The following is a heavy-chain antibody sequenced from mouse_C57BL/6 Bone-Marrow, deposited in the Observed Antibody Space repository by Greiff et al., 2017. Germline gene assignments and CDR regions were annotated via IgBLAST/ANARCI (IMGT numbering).Heavy chain of an antibody. Sequence: VQLQQSGAELVRPGASVTLSCKASGYTFTDYEMHWVKQTPVHGLEWIGAIDPETGGTAYNQKFKGKAILTADKSSSTAYMELRSLTSEDSAVYYCTSPGSMDYWGQGTSVTVSS. V-gene: IGHV1-15*01. D-gene: IGHD4-1*01. CDR3: TSPGSMDY. J-gene: IGHJ4*01. CDR1: GYTFTDYE. CDR2: IDPETGGT.